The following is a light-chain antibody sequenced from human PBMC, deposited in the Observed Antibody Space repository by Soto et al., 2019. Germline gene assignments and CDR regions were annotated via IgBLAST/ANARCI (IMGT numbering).Light chain of an antibody. CDR1: SSNIGSNT. CDR3: AAWDDSLNGYV. CDR2: SNN. J-gene: IGLJ1*01. V-gene: IGLV1-44*01. Sequence: VLTQPPSASGTPGQRVTISCSGSSSNIGSNTVNWYQQLPGTAPKLLIYSNNQRPSGVPDRFSGSKSGTAASLAISGLQSEDEADYYCAAWDDSLNGYVFGTGTKLTVL.